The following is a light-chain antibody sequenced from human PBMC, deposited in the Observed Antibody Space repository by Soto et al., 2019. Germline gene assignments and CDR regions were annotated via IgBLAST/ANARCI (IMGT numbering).Light chain of an antibody. CDR2: AAS. CDR3: QQIYSAPLT. J-gene: IGKJ4*01. V-gene: IGKV1-39*01. Sequence: DIQMTQSPASLFSSVGDRVTITCRASQTITTYLYWYRQKPGNAPKLLIYAASSLQSGVPSRFSGSGSETDFTLTISSLQPEDFATYFCQQIYSAPLTFGGGTKVEIK. CDR1: QTITTY.